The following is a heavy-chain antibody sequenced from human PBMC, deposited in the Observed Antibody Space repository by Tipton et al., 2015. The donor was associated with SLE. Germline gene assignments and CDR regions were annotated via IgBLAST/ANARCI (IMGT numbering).Heavy chain of an antibody. CDR1: GGSISSHY. CDR3: ARGAGGYGDC. CDR2: INHSGST. D-gene: IGHD6-25*01. V-gene: IGHV4-34*01. J-gene: IGHJ4*02. Sequence: TLSLTCTVSGGSISSHYWSWIRQPPGKGLEWIGEINHSGSTNYNPSLKSRVTISVDTSKNQFSLKLSSVTAADTAVYYCARGAGGYGDCWGQGTLVTVSS.